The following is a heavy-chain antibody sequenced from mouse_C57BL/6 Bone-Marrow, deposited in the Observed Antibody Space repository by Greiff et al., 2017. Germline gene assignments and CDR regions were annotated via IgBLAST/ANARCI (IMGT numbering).Heavy chain of an antibody. CDR1: GYTCTSYW. Sequence: QVQLQQPGAERVKPGASVKMSCKASGYTCTSYWITWVKQRPGQGLEWIGDIYPGSGSTNYNEKFKSKATLTVDTSSSTAYMQLSSLTSEDSAVYYCSRFRYVFDYWGQGTTVPVSS. V-gene: IGHV1-55*01. CDR3: SRFRYVFDY. CDR2: IYPGSGST. J-gene: IGHJ2*01.